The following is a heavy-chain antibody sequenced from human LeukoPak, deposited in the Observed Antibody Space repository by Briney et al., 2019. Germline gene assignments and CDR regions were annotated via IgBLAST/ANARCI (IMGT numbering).Heavy chain of an antibody. D-gene: IGHD3-10*01. V-gene: IGHV4-59*08. Sequence: SETLSLTCTVSGGSISSYYWSWIRQPPGKGLEWIGYIYYSGSTYYNPSLKSRVTISVDTSKNQFSLKLSSVTAADTAVYYCARPIIDYYGSGKETRGDYWGQGTLVTVSS. CDR1: GGSISSYY. CDR3: ARPIIDYYGSGKETRGDY. J-gene: IGHJ4*02. CDR2: IYYSGST.